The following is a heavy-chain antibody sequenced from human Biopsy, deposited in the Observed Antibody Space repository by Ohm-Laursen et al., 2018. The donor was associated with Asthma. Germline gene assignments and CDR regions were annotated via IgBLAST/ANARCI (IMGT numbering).Heavy chain of an antibody. Sequence: SSVKVSCKASGGTFSTFTITWVRQAPGQALEWMGGIIPILGTSNYAQKFQGRVTITADESTRTAYMELSSLRSEDTAVYYCATPPVGSISYFDSWGQGTLVTVSS. V-gene: IGHV1-69*01. CDR1: GGTFSTFT. J-gene: IGHJ4*02. D-gene: IGHD1-26*01. CDR3: ATPPVGSISYFDS. CDR2: IIPILGTS.